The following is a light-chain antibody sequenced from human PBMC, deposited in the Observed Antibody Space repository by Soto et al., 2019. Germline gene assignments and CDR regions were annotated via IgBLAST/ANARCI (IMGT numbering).Light chain of an antibody. V-gene: IGKV1-5*01. Sequence: DIQMTQSPSIMSASVGDRVTITCRASHNINRWLAWYQQKPGKAPKLLIYDASRLESGVPSRFGGSGSGTEFTLSISRLEPEDFAVYYCHQYGSSPATFGQGSIVDI. CDR2: DAS. CDR3: HQYGSSPAT. J-gene: IGKJ1*01. CDR1: HNINRW.